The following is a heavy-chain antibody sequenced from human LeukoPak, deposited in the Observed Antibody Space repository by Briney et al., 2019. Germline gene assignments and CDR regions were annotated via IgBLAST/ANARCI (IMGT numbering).Heavy chain of an antibody. CDR1: GYSFTSYW. J-gene: IGHJ4*02. V-gene: IGHV5-51*01. CDR2: IYPGDSDT. CDR3: ARSSIFPYYDFWSGYYGY. Sequence: GESLKISCKGSGYSFTSYWIGWVRQMPGKGLEWMGIIYPGDSDTRYSPSFQGQVTISADKSISTAFLQWSSLKASVPAMYYCARSSIFPYYDFWSGYYGYWGQGTLVTVSS. D-gene: IGHD3-3*01.